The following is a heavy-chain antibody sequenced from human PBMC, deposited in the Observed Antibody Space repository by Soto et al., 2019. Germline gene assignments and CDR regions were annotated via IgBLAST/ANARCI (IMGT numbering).Heavy chain of an antibody. CDR3: ARGGPYSSGWRRRGYYYYGMDV. V-gene: IGHV4-34*01. D-gene: IGHD6-19*01. CDR2: INHSGST. J-gene: IGHJ6*02. CDR1: GGSFSGYY. Sequence: SETLSLTCAVYGGSFSGYYWSWIRQPPGKGLEWIGEINHSGSTNYNPSLKSRVTISVDTSKNQYSLKLSSVTAADTAVYYCARGGPYSSGWRRRGYYYYGMDVWGQGTTVTVSS.